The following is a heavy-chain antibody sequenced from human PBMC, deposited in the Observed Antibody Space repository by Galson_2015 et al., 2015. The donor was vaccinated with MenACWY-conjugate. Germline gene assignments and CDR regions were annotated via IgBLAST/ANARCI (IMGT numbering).Heavy chain of an antibody. D-gene: IGHD3-10*01. V-gene: IGHV5-10-1*01. CDR1: GYSFTTYW. CDR2: IDPSDSYT. J-gene: IGHJ4*02. CDR3: GAGSSGTRRYFDY. Sequence: QSGAEVKKPGESLRISCKGSGYSFTTYWITWVRQMPGKGLEWMGRIDPSDSYTNYSPSFQGHVTMSADKSISTAYLQWSSLKASDAAIYCCGAGSSGTRRYFDYWGQGTLVTVSS.